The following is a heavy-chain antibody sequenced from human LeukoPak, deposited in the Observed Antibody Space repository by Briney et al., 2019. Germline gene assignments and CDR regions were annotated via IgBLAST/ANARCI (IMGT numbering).Heavy chain of an antibody. CDR2: INPNSGGT. CDR3: ARALISDDYVFMDV. V-gene: IGHV1-2*02. CDR1: GYIFTGYY. Sequence: ASVKVSCKASGYIFTGYYTQWVRQAPGQGLEWMGWINPNSGGTNYAQKFQGRVTMTRDTYITTAYMELSRLSSDDTAVYYCARALISDDYVFMDVWGQGTTVTVSS. D-gene: IGHD3-16*01. J-gene: IGHJ6*02.